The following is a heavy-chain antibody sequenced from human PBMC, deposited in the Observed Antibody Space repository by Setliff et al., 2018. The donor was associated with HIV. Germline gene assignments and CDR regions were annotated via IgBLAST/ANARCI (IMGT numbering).Heavy chain of an antibody. CDR2: IRGSGGST. CDR3: AKGRLRETHD. J-gene: IGHJ4*02. Sequence: GSLRLSCAASGFTFISYAMSWVRQAPGKGLEWVSSIRGSGGSTYYADSVKGRFTISRDSSKNTLYLQLNSLRAEDTAVYYCAKGRLRETHDWGQGTLVTVSS. V-gene: IGHV3-23*01. CDR1: GFTFISYA. D-gene: IGHD4-17*01.